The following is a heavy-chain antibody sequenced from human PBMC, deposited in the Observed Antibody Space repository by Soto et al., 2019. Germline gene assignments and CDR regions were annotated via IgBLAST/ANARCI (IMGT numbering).Heavy chain of an antibody. D-gene: IGHD3-22*01. CDR3: ARMPDPPHYDRSYRYYYYDCIDV. Sequence: QVQLQESGPGLVKPSGTLSLTCAVSGGSISSSNWWSWVRQPPGKGLEWIGEIYHSGSTNYNPSHQTRITISVDTSKNHCSPKRSPATGADPAVYYSARMPDPPHYDRSYRYYYYDCIDVWGQGTTVTVSS. V-gene: IGHV4-4*02. J-gene: IGHJ6*02. CDR1: GGSISSSNW. CDR2: IYHSGST.